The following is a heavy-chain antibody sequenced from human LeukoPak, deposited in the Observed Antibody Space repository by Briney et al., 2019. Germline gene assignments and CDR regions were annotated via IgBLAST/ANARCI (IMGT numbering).Heavy chain of an antibody. CDR1: GGSFSGYY. J-gene: IGHJ5*02. D-gene: IGHD2-8*02. CDR2: INHSGST. CDR3: ARGLGGWWQEPFA. V-gene: IGHV4-34*01. Sequence: PSETLSLTCAVYGGSFSGYYWSWIRQPPGKGLEWIGEINHSGSTNYNPSLKSRVTISVDTSKNQFSLKLSSVTAADTAVYYCARGLGGWWQEPFAWGQGTLVTVSS.